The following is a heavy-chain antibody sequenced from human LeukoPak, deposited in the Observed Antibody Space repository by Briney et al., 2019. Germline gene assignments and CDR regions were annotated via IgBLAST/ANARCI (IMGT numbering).Heavy chain of an antibody. CDR2: IYYSGST. V-gene: IGHV4-39*01. CDR3: ARLDGSYSSYFDY. Sequence: SETLSLTCTDSGGSISSSSYYWGWIRQPPGKGLEWIGSIYYSGSTYYNPSLKSRVTISVDTSKNQFSLKLSSVTAADTAVYYCARLDGSYSSYFDYWGQGTLVTVSS. J-gene: IGHJ4*02. CDR1: GGSISSSSYY. D-gene: IGHD3-10*01.